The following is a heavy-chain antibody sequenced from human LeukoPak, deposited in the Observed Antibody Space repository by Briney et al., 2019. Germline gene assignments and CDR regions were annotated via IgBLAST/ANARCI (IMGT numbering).Heavy chain of an antibody. J-gene: IGHJ3*02. Sequence: EASVKVSCKASGGTFSSYAISWVRQAPGQGPEWMGRIIPILGIANYAQKFQGRVTITADKSTSTAYMELSSLRSEDTAVYYCARGHHRTTDAFDIWGQGTMVTVSS. CDR2: IIPILGIA. CDR1: GGTFSSYA. CDR3: ARGHHRTTDAFDI. V-gene: IGHV1-69*04. D-gene: IGHD1-7*01.